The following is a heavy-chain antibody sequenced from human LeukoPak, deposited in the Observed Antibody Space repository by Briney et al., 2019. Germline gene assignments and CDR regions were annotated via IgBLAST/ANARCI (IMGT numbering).Heavy chain of an antibody. D-gene: IGHD4-17*01. CDR1: GYTFTGYY. CDR3: ARDSYGDYNNWFDP. Sequence: GASVKVSCKASGYTFTGYYMHWVRQAPGQGLEWMGWINPNSGVTNYAQKFQGRVTMTRDTSISTAYMELSRLRSDDTAVYYCARDSYGDYNNWFDPWGQGTLVTVSS. CDR2: INPNSGVT. J-gene: IGHJ5*02. V-gene: IGHV1-2*02.